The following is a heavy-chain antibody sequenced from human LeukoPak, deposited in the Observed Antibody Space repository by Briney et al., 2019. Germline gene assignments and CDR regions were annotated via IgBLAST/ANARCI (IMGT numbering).Heavy chain of an antibody. CDR2: IYYSGST. V-gene: IGHV4-30-4*01. CDR3: ASLGPFDY. Sequence: KPSETLSLTCTVSGGSISSGDYYWSWVRQPPGKGLEWIGYIYYSGSTYYNPSLKSRVTISVDTSKNQSSLKLSSVTAADTAVYYWASLGPFDYWGQGTLVTVSS. CDR1: GGSISSGDYY. J-gene: IGHJ4*02.